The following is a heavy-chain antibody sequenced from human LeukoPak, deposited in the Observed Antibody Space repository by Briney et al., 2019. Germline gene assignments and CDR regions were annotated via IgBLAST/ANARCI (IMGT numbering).Heavy chain of an antibody. CDR1: GGSISSGGYY. CDR2: IYYSGST. CDR3: ARAPYYYDSRGWFDP. J-gene: IGHJ5*02. Sequence: PSETLSLTCTVSGGSISSGGYYWSWIRQPPGKRLEWIGYIYYSGSTYYNPSLKSRVTISVDTSKNQFSLKLSSVTAADTAVYYCARAPYYYDSRGWFDPWGQGTLVTVSS. V-gene: IGHV4-31*03. D-gene: IGHD3-22*01.